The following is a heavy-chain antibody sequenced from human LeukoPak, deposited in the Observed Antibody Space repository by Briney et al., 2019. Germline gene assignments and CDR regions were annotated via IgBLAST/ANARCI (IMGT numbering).Heavy chain of an antibody. V-gene: IGHV4-34*01. CDR2: INAPGDT. Sequence: PSETLSLTCAVCGWSFNDYYWNWLRQPPGKGLEWVGEINAPGDTNFNPSLKSRVTISVDTSKSQFSLTLTSMIAADTAVYYCARGQVPAARGYNWFDPWGQGTLVTVSS. J-gene: IGHJ5*02. CDR1: GWSFNDYY. CDR3: ARGQVPAARGYNWFDP. D-gene: IGHD2-2*01.